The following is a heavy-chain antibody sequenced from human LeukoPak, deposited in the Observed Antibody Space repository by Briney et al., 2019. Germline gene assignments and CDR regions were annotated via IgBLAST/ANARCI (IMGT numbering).Heavy chain of an antibody. V-gene: IGHV3-7*01. CDR2: IKEDGSEK. CDR1: GFTFNRSW. D-gene: IGHD3-22*01. Sequence: GGSLRLSCAASGFTFNRSWMSWVRQAPGRGLEWVATIKEDGSEKYHVDSVQGRFTISRDNSRNSLFLQMNSLRVEDTAVYYCARHNYYDSSGYSIVFDYWGQGTLVTVSS. J-gene: IGHJ4*02. CDR3: ARHNYYDSSGYSIVFDY.